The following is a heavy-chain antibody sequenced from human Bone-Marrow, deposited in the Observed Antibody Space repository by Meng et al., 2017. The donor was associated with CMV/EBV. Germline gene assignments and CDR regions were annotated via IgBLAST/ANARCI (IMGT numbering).Heavy chain of an antibody. CDR1: GGTFSSYA. CDR2: IIPIFGTA. V-gene: IGHV1-69*05. D-gene: IGHD4-11*01. J-gene: IGHJ6*02. CDR3: ARVGFGNYIPYYYYYYGMDV. Sequence: SVKVSCKASGGTFSSYAISWVRQAPGQGLEWMGGIIPIFGTANYAQKFQGRVTITTDESTSTAYMELSSLRSEDTAVYYCARVGFGNYIPYYYYYYGMDVWGQGTTVNVSS.